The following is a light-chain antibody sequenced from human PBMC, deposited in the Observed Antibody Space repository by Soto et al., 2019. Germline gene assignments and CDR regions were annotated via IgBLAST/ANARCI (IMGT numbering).Light chain of an antibody. Sequence: EIVLTQSPATLSLSPGERATLSCRASQSVSSYLAWYQQKPGQAPRLLIYDASNRATGIPARFSGSGSGTDFTRTISSLEPEDFAVYYCQQRSGTFGQGTKVEIK. CDR3: QQRSGT. J-gene: IGKJ1*01. V-gene: IGKV3-11*01. CDR1: QSVSSY. CDR2: DAS.